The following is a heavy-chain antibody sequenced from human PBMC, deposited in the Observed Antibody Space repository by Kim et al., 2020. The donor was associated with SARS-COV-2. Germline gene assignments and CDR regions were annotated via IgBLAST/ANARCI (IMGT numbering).Heavy chain of an antibody. J-gene: IGHJ4*02. CDR1: GFTFSSYA. D-gene: IGHD3-10*01. CDR2: ISALGENT. CDR3: AKTSNYYGSGSYYHPHY. Sequence: GGSLRLSCEDFGFTFSSYAMSWVRQAPGKGLEWVSAISALGENTYYADSVRGRFTISRDNSKNTVYLQMNSLRAEDTAVYYCAKTSNYYGSGSYYHPHYWGQGTLVTVSS. V-gene: IGHV3-23*01.